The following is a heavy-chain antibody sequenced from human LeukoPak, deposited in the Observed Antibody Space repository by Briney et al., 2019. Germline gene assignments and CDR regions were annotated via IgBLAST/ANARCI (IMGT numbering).Heavy chain of an antibody. V-gene: IGHV3-21*01. CDR1: GFTFSSYS. CDR2: ISSSSSYI. Sequence: GGSLRLSCAASGFTFSSYSMNWVRQAPGKGLEWGSSISSSSSYIYYADSVKGRFTISRDNAKNSLYLQMNSLRAEDTAVYYCARAGYYYGSGSYLGYWGQGTLSPSPQ. CDR3: ARAGYYYGSGSYLGY. J-gene: IGHJ4*02. D-gene: IGHD3-10*01.